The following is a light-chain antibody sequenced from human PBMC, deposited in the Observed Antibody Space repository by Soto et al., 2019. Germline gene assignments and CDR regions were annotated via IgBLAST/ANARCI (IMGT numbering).Light chain of an antibody. Sequence: DIVMTQSPDSLAVSLCERAAINCKSSQSVFLRSNSKSYLAGYQQKPGQPPKLLISWASTRESGVPDRFSGSGSGTDFTLTVSSLQAEDVAVYYCQQYYNTPYTFGQGTKLEIK. CDR2: WAS. CDR3: QQYYNTPYT. V-gene: IGKV4-1*01. CDR1: QSVFLRSNSKSY. J-gene: IGKJ2*01.